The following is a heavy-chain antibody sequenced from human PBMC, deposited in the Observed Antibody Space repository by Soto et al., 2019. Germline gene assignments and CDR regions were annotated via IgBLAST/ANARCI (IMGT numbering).Heavy chain of an antibody. Sequence: VGSLRLSCAASGFTFSNYGMHWVRQAPGKGLEWVAVIWYDGSNKYYADSVKGRFTISRDNSKNTLYLQMNSLRAEDTAVYYCARDALYYYDSSGYYGYWGQGTLVTVSS. D-gene: IGHD3-22*01. CDR1: GFTFSNYG. CDR2: IWYDGSNK. V-gene: IGHV3-33*01. CDR3: ARDALYYYDSSGYYGY. J-gene: IGHJ4*02.